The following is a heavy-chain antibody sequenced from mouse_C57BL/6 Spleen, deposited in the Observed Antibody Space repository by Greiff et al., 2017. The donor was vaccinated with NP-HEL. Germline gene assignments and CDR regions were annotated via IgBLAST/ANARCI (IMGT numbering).Heavy chain of an antibody. J-gene: IGHJ4*01. D-gene: IGHD4-1*01. CDR1: GFSFNTYA. CDR2: IRSKSNNYAT. CDR3: VSWDPYYAMDY. Sequence: EVMLVESGGGLVQPKGSLKLSCAASGFSFNTYAMNWVRQAPGKGLEWVARIRSKSNNYATYYADSVKDRFTISRDDSESMLYLQMNNLKTEDTAMYYCVSWDPYYAMDYWGQGTSVTVSS. V-gene: IGHV10-1*01.